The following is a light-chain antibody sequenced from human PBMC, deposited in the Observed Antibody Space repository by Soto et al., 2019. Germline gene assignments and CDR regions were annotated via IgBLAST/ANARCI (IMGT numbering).Light chain of an antibody. CDR3: SSYTSSSTPAV. Sequence: QSVLTQPASVSGSPGQSITISCTGTSSDVGGYNYVSWYQQHPGKAPKLMIYDVSNRPSGVSNRFSGSKSANTASLTISGLQAEDGADYYCSSYTSSSTPAVFGTGTKVTVL. CDR2: DVS. V-gene: IGLV2-14*01. J-gene: IGLJ1*01. CDR1: SSDVGGYNY.